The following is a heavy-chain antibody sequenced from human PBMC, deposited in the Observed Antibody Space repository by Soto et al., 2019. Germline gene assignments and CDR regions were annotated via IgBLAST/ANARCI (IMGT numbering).Heavy chain of an antibody. CDR3: ARVGAELELRRYSDY. Sequence: QVQLVQSGAEVKKPGASVKVSCKASGYIFTSYGISWVRQAPGQGLEWRGWISGYNGNTNYVQKFQGRVTLTTDTSKSTAYMEVRSLKSDDTAVYYCARVGAELELRRYSDYWGQGTLVSVSS. V-gene: IGHV1-18*04. D-gene: IGHD1-7*01. CDR2: ISGYNGNT. CDR1: GYIFTSYG. J-gene: IGHJ4*02.